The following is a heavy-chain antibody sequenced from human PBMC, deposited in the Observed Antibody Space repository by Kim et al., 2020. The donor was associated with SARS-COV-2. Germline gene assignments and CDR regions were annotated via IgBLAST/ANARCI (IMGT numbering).Heavy chain of an antibody. CDR3: ARDGVYSSSWNTAPNWFDP. CDR2: INAGNGNT. J-gene: IGHJ5*02. V-gene: IGHV1-3*01. Sequence: ASVKVSCKASGYTFTSYAMHWVRQAPGQRLEWMGWINAGNGNTKYSQKFQGRVTITRDTSASTAYMELSSLRSEDTAVYYCARDGVYSSSWNTAPNWFDPWGQGTLVTVSS. CDR1: GYTFTSYA. D-gene: IGHD6-13*01.